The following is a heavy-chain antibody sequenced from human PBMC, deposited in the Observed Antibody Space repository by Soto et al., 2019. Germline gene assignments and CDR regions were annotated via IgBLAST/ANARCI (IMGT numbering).Heavy chain of an antibody. Sequence: SETLSLTCTVSGGSISSGGYYWSWIRQHPGKGLEWIGYIYYSGSTYYNPSLKSRVTISVDTPKNQFSLKLSSVTAADTAVYYCAGETYDFWSGYYHYYYYMDVWGKGTTVTV. CDR2: IYYSGST. CDR1: GGSISSGGYY. J-gene: IGHJ6*03. V-gene: IGHV4-31*03. CDR3: AGETYDFWSGYYHYYYYMDV. D-gene: IGHD3-3*01.